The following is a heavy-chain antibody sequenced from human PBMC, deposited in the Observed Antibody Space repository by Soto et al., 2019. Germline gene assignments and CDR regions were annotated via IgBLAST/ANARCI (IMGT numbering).Heavy chain of an antibody. CDR3: ARDALYRGVGAIDY. V-gene: IGHV3-7*01. CDR1: GFTFSSYW. J-gene: IGHJ4*02. CDR2: IKQDGSEK. Sequence: GGSLRLSCAASGFTFSSYWMSWVRQAPGKGLEWVANIKQDGSEKYYVDSVKGRFTISRDNAKNSLYLQMNSLRAEDTAVYYCARDALYRGVGAIDYWGQGTLVTVSS. D-gene: IGHD1-26*01.